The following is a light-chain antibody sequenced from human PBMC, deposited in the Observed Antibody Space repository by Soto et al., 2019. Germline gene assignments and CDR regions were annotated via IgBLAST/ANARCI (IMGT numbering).Light chain of an antibody. Sequence: EIVLTQSPGTLSLSPGEGATLSCRASQSVNSNLAWYQQKAGQAPRLLIYGTSTRATGIPARFSGSGSGTDFTLTISSLQFEDFAVYYCQQYNNWPRTFGQGTKVDIK. CDR2: GTS. CDR1: QSVNSN. CDR3: QQYNNWPRT. J-gene: IGKJ1*01. V-gene: IGKV3-15*01.